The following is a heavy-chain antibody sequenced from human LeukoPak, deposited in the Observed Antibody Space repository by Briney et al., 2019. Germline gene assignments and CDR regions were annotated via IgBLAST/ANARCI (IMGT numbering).Heavy chain of an antibody. CDR1: GFTFSGYP. J-gene: IGHJ4*02. V-gene: IGHV3-30-3*02. Sequence: PGKSLRLSCAASGFTFSGYPIHWVRQAPGKGLEWVAVISYDGSNKYYADSVKGRFTISRDIAKNTLYLQMNSLRAEDTGVYYCAKDHYWSIDYWGRGTLVTVSS. D-gene: IGHD3-3*01. CDR2: ISYDGSNK. CDR3: AKDHYWSIDY.